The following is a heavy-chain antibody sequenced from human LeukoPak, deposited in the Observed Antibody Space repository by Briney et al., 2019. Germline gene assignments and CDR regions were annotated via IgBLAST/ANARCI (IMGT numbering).Heavy chain of an antibody. J-gene: IGHJ4*02. CDR2: IIPIFGTA. CDR3: ARDAGADSSSWYPPFDY. D-gene: IGHD6-13*01. V-gene: IGHV1-69*05. CDR1: GGTFSSYA. Sequence: SVKVSWKASGGTFSSYAISWVRPAPGQGLEWMGGIIPIFGTANYAQKFQGRVTITKDESTSPAYMELSSLTSEDTAVYYCARDAGADSSSWYPPFDYWGQGTLVTVSS.